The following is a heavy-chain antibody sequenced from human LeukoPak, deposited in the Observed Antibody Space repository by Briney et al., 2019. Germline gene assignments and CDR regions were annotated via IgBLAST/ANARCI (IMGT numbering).Heavy chain of an antibody. V-gene: IGHV3-53*01. CDR1: GFTVSSNY. CDR3: ARDGAAAYAFDI. CDR2: IYSADST. D-gene: IGHD6-13*01. J-gene: IGHJ3*02. Sequence: GGSLRLSCAASGFTVSSNYMSWVRQAPGKGLEWVSVIYSADSTPYADSVKGRFTISRDNSKNTLYLQMNSLRAEDTAVYYCARDGAAAYAFDIWGQGTMVTVSS.